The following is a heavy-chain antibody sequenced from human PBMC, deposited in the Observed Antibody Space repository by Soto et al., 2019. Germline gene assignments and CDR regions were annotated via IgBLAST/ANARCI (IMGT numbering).Heavy chain of an antibody. V-gene: IGHV4-31*03. Sequence: QVQLQESGPGLVKPSQTLSLTCTVSGGSISSGGYYWSWIRQHPGKGLEWIGYIYYSGSTYYNPSLKSRVTMSVATSKNQFSLKLSSVTAADTAVYYCAREVRGVIWWFDPWGQGTLVTVSS. J-gene: IGHJ5*02. CDR1: GGSISSGGYY. CDR3: AREVRGVIWWFDP. D-gene: IGHD3-10*01. CDR2: IYYSGST.